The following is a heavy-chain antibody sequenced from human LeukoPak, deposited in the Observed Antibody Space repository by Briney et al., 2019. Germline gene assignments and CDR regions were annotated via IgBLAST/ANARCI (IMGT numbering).Heavy chain of an antibody. CDR3: ASDIFCTGLSCGAKPTYYYIDV. J-gene: IGHJ6*03. D-gene: IGHD2-8*02. CDR1: GYTFNDYY. Sequence: GAAVKLSCKASGYTFNDYYLQWVREAPGQGLQWLGCINPKSGGTNCAQEGRVTMTTDTSTSTDYLHVTRQTYVDTAGDYLASDIFCTGLSCGAKPTYYYIDVWSKKTPVTVSS. CDR2: INPKSGGT. V-gene: IGHV1-2*02.